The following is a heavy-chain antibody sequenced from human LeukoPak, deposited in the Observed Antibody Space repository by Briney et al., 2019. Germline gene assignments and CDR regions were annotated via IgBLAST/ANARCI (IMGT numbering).Heavy chain of an antibody. CDR1: GGSFSGYC. D-gene: IGHD2-2*01. CDR2: INHSGST. J-gene: IGHJ4*02. Sequence: SETLSLTCAVYGGSFSGYCWSWIRQPPGKGLEWIGEINHSGSTNYNPSLKSRVTISVDTSKNQFSLKLSSVTAADTAVYYCARPYCSSTSCYDWDDYWGQGTLVTVSS. V-gene: IGHV4-34*01. CDR3: ARPYCSSTSCYDWDDY.